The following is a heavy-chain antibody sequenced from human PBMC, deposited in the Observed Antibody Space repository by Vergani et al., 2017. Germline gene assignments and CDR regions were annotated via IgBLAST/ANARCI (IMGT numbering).Heavy chain of an antibody. CDR2: IIPILGIA. CDR1: GGTFSSYA. CDR3: AXGYCSGGSCPKYYYYYYGMDV. Sequence: QVQLVQSGAEVKKPGSSVKVSCKASGGTFSSYAISWVRQAPGQGLEWMGRIIPILGIANYAQKFQGRVTITADKSTSTAYMELSSLRSEDTAVYYCAXGYCSGGSCPKYYYYYYGMDVWGQGTTVTVSS. J-gene: IGHJ6*02. V-gene: IGHV1-69*04. D-gene: IGHD2-15*01.